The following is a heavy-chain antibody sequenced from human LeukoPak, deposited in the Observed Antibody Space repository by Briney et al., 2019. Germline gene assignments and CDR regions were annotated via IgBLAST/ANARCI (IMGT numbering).Heavy chain of an antibody. V-gene: IGHV3-30-3*01. D-gene: IGHD2-2*01. CDR2: ISYHGIDK. J-gene: IGHJ5*02. Sequence: GGSLRLSCAASGFTFSHYAMHWVRQAPGKGLEWVAVISYHGIDKYYADSVKGRFTISRDNSKNALYLQMNSLRPEDTAVYYCARAGEDVVLGPAPVGGSPYDWFDPWGQGTLVTVSS. CDR3: ARAGEDVVLGPAPVGGSPYDWFDP. CDR1: GFTFSHYA.